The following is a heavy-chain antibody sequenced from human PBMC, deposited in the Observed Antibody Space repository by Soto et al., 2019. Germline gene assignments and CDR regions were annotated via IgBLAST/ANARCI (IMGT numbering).Heavy chain of an antibody. D-gene: IGHD5-12*01. CDR3: ARQGYSGYNHATFDI. CDR2: IYPGDSDT. CDR1: RDSFTNYW. J-gene: IGHJ3*02. Sequence: PGESLKISGKGSRDSFTNYWIGWVRQMPGKGLEWMGIIYPGDSDTKYSPSFQGQVTISVDKSISTAYLQWSSLKASDTPIYYCARQGYSGYNHATFDIRGQGTMVTVSS. V-gene: IGHV5-51*01.